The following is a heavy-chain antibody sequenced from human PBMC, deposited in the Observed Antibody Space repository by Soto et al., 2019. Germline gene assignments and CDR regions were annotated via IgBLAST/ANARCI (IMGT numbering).Heavy chain of an antibody. J-gene: IGHJ4*02. V-gene: IGHV3-23*01. CDR1: GFSLGSYP. CDR2: ISVSADDK. Sequence: PGGSLRLSCAASGFSLGSYPMSWVRQAPGKGLQWVSSISVSADDKNYADSVSGRFNISRDSSKRTLYLQMSSLRAEDTAVYYCAEAGIREIHMDYWGKGTPVTVSS. CDR3: AEAGIREIHMDY.